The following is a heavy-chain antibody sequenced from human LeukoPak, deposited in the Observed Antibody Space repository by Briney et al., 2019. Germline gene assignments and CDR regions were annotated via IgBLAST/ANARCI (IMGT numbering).Heavy chain of an antibody. CDR3: ARRAIRGIAVAGRGEPFDY. CDR1: GGSISSYY. V-gene: IGHV4-34*01. CDR2: INHSGST. Sequence: SETLSLTCTVSGGSISSYYWSWIRQPAGKGLEWIGEINHSGSTNYNPSLKSRVTISVDTSKNQFSLKLSSVTAADTAVYYCARRAIRGIAVAGRGEPFDYWGQGTLVTVSS. J-gene: IGHJ4*02. D-gene: IGHD6-19*01.